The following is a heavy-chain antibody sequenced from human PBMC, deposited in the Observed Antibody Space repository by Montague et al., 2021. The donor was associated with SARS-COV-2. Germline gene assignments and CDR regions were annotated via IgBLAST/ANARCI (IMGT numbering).Heavy chain of an antibody. CDR1: GGSITGYY. CDR3: VRDHPYGGPRGAYDI. Sequence: SETLSLTCTVSGGSITGYYWIWLRRSPGKGLEWIAYIYDGGAVNXXPSLGSRVTISTDTSKNQLSLKVNSVTAADTAVYYCVRDHPYGGPRGAYDIWGQGTVVTVSS. V-gene: IGHV4-59*01. J-gene: IGHJ3*02. D-gene: IGHD4-23*01. CDR2: IYDGGAV.